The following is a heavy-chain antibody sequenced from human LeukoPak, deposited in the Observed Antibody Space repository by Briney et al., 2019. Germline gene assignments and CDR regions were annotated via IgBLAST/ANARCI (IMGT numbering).Heavy chain of an antibody. CDR2: ITPTSGDT. D-gene: IGHD3-10*01. V-gene: IGHV1-46*01. J-gene: IGHJ4*02. CDR1: GYTFSEHH. Sequence: ASVTVSFTASGYTFSEHHMHWVRQAPGQGLEWMGNITPTSGDTMYAQKFQDRVTMTRDMSTSTVYMELSSLRSEDTAVYFCARDTYGSDYWGQGTRVTVSA. CDR3: ARDTYGSDY.